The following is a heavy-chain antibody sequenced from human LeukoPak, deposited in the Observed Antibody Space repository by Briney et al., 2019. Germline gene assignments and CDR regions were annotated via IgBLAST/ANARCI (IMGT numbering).Heavy chain of an antibody. CDR2: IYYSGST. CDR1: GGSISSGGYY. J-gene: IGHJ4*02. CDR3: ARDLSIYVWGSYRSSD. V-gene: IGHV4-31*03. Sequence: SETLSLTCTVSGGSISSGGYYWSWIRQHPGKGLEWIGYIYYSGSTYYNPSLKSRVTISVDTSKNQFSLKLSSVTAADTAVYYCARDLSIYVWGSYRSSDWGQGTLVTVSS. D-gene: IGHD3-16*02.